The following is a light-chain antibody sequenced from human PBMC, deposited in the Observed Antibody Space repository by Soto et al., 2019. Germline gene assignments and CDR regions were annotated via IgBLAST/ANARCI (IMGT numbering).Light chain of an antibody. J-gene: IGLJ3*02. CDR2: DNN. CDR3: ETWDSSLSAGV. CDR1: SSNIGINY. V-gene: IGLV1-51*01. Sequence: QSVLTQPPSVSAAPGQKVTISCSGSSSNIGINYVSWYQQLPGTAPKLLIYDNNKRPSGIPDRFSGSKSGTSATLGITGLQTGDEADYYCETWDSSLSAGVFGGGTQLTV.